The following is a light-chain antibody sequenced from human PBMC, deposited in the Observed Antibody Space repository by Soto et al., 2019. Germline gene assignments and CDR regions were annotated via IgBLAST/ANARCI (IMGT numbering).Light chain of an antibody. V-gene: IGKV3-20*01. CDR3: QQYVSSPPSIT. Sequence: EIVLTQSPATLSLSPGERATLSCRASQSVSSYLAWYQQKPGQAPRLLIYDASNRATGIPARFSGSGSGTDFTLTISRLEPEDFAVYYCQQYVSSPPSITFGQGTRLEIK. CDR2: DAS. J-gene: IGKJ5*01. CDR1: QSVSSY.